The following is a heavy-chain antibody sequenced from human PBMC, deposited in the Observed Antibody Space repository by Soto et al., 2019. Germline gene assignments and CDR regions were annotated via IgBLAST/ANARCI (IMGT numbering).Heavy chain of an antibody. J-gene: IGHJ4*02. CDR1: GFTFSSYA. CDR3: AKTGAITMVRGVIVPNDY. Sequence: EVQLLESGGGLVQPGGSLRLSCAASGFTFSSYAMSWVRQAPGKGLEWVSGISGSGGSTYYADSVKGRFTISRDNSKNTLDLQMNSLRAEDTAVYYCAKTGAITMVRGVIVPNDYWGQGTLVTVSS. V-gene: IGHV3-23*01. D-gene: IGHD3-10*01. CDR2: ISGSGGST.